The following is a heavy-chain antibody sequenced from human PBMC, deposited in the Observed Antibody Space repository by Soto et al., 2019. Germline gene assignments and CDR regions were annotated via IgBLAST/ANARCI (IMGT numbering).Heavy chain of an antibody. Sequence: QVQLVESGGGVVQPGRSLRLSCAASGFTFSTYGMNWVRQAPGKGLEWVAVISFDGSNKYYADSVKGRFTISRDNSRNTLYPQMNSLRAEDTAVYYCAKGVSVVPAPELGGYFDYWGQGTLVTVSS. D-gene: IGHD2-2*01. J-gene: IGHJ4*02. CDR1: GFTFSTYG. CDR3: AKGVSVVPAPELGGYFDY. CDR2: ISFDGSNK. V-gene: IGHV3-30*18.